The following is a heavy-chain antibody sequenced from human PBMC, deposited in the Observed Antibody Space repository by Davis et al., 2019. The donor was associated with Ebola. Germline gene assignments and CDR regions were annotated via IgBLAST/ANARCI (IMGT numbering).Heavy chain of an antibody. D-gene: IGHD2-2*02. V-gene: IGHV3-30*03. CDR3: ARDQVVVVPAAIDRYFDY. CDR2: ISYDGNKE. J-gene: IGHJ4*02. CDR1: GFNFRTYS. Sequence: GGSLRLSCVASGFNFRTYSMHWVRQAPGKGLEWVASISYDGNKEYYADSVKGRFTISRDNSKNTLYLQMNSLRAEDTAVYYCARDQVVVVPAAIDRYFDYWGQGTLVTVSS.